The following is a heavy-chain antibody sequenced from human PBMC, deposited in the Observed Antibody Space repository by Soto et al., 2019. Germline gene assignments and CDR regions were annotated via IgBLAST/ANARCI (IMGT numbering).Heavy chain of an antibody. V-gene: IGHV4-30-4*01. CDR3: ARNYYDSSGYYYSFDY. CDR1: GGSISSGDYY. D-gene: IGHD3-22*01. J-gene: IGHJ4*02. Sequence: SETLSLTCTVSGGSISSGDYYWSWIRQPPGKGLEWIGYIYYSGSTYYNPSLKSRVTISVDTSKNQFSLKLSSVTAADTAVYYCARNYYDSSGYYYSFDYWGQGTLVTVSS. CDR2: IYYSGST.